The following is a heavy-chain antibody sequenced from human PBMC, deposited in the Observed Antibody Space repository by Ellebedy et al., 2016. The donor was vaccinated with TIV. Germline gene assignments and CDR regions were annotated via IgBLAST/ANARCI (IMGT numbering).Heavy chain of an antibody. CDR1: GYTFTSYD. CDR3: ARGRGYSYGFGSNWFDP. J-gene: IGHJ5*02. Sequence: AASVKVSCKASGYTFTSYDINWVRQATGQGLEWMGWMNPNSGNTGYAQKFQGRVTITRNTSISTAYMELSRLRSDDTAVYYWARGRGYSYGFGSNWFDPWGQGTLVTVSS. CDR2: MNPNSGNT. V-gene: IGHV1-8*03. D-gene: IGHD5-18*01.